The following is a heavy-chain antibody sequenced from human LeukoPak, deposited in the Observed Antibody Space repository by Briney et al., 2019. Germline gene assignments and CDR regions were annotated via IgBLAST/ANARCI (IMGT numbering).Heavy chain of an antibody. CDR1: GFTFSSYT. CDR3: ARLNDDYDRANFDY. Sequence: GGSLRLSCAASGFTFSSYTMNWVRQAPGKGLEWVSSITSSSSYIYYADSVKGRFTISRDNAKNSLYLQMNSLRAEDTAVYYCARLNDDYDRANFDYWGQGTLVTVSS. CDR2: ITSSSSYI. D-gene: IGHD4-17*01. J-gene: IGHJ4*02. V-gene: IGHV3-21*01.